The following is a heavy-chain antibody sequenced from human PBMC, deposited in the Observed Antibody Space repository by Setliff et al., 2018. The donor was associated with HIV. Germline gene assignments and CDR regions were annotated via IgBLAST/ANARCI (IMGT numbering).Heavy chain of an antibody. Sequence: SETLSLTCTVSGGSISSTSYYWGWIRQPPGTGLEWIGSISSSGNTYYNPSLESRVTTSVDTPKNQFSLKLNSVTAADTAVYYRSPKNFDSWGQGTLVTVSS. CDR2: ISSSGNT. D-gene: IGHD1-26*01. CDR1: GGSISSTSYY. CDR3: SPKNFDS. V-gene: IGHV4-39*01. J-gene: IGHJ4*02.